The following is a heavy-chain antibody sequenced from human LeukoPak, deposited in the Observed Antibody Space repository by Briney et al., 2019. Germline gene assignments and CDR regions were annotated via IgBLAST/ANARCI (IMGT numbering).Heavy chain of an antibody. J-gene: IGHJ4*02. V-gene: IGHV4-30-4*01. D-gene: IGHD3-22*01. CDR3: ARVTSDYYDSSGYGLDY. Sequence: SETLSLTCTVSGGSISSGDYYWSWIRQPPGKGLEWIGYIYYSGSTYYNPSLKSRVTISVDTSKNQFSLKLSSVTAADTAVYYCARVTSDYYDSSGYGLDYWGQGTLVTVSS. CDR2: IYYSGST. CDR1: GGSISSGDYY.